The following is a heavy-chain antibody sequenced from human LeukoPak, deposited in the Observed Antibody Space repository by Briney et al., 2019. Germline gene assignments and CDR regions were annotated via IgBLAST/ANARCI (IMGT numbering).Heavy chain of an antibody. CDR2: ISYDGSNK. CDR3: AKGRPTALPEYYFDY. J-gene: IGHJ4*02. V-gene: IGHV3-30*18. D-gene: IGHD4-17*01. CDR1: GFTFSSYG. Sequence: GGSLRLSCAASGFTFSSYGMHWVRQAPGKGLERVAVISYDGSNKYYADSVKGRFTISRDNSKNTLYLQMNSLRAEDTAVYYCAKGRPTALPEYYFDYWGQGTLVTVSS.